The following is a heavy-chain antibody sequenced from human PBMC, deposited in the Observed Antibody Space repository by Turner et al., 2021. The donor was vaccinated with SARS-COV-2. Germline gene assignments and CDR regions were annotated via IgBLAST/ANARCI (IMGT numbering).Heavy chain of an antibody. D-gene: IGHD6-13*01. Sequence: EVQLLESGGVFVQPGGSMRLSCAASGLTFSSYWMSWVRQAPGKGLEWVANIKQDGSEKYYVDSVKGRFTISRDNAKNSLYLKMNSLRAEDTAVYYCARLHTSSWYFDYWGQGTLVTVSS. CDR3: ARLHTSSWYFDY. CDR1: GLTFSSYW. V-gene: IGHV3-7*03. J-gene: IGHJ4*02. CDR2: IKQDGSEK.